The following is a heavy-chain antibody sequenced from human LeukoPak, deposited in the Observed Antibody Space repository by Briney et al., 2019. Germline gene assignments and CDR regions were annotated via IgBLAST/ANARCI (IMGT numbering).Heavy chain of an antibody. Sequence: ASVKVSCKASGYTFTSYGISWVRQAPGQGLEWMGWISAYNGNTNYAQKLQGRVTITADKSTSTAYMELSSLRSEDTAVYYCATNRAVVPAAPYYWGQGTLVTVSS. D-gene: IGHD2-2*01. CDR1: GYTFTSYG. CDR3: ATNRAVVPAAPYY. V-gene: IGHV1-18*01. J-gene: IGHJ4*02. CDR2: ISAYNGNT.